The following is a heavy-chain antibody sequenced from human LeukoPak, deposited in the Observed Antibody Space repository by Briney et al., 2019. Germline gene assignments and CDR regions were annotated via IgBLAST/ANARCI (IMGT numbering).Heavy chain of an antibody. V-gene: IGHV4-39*07. CDR1: GGSISSSNYY. CDR3: ARGPFKNGPMGYGAYYFDY. D-gene: IGHD4/OR15-4a*01. Sequence: PSETLSLTCTVSGGSISSSNYYWGWIRQPPGKGLEWIGSIHYSGSTYYNPSLKSRVTISVDTSKNQFSLKLSSVTAADTAVYYCARGPFKNGPMGYGAYYFDYWGQGTLVTVSS. J-gene: IGHJ4*02. CDR2: IHYSGST.